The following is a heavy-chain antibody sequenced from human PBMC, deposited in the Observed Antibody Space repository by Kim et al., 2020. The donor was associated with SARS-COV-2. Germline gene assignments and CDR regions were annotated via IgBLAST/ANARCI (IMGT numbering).Heavy chain of an antibody. V-gene: IGHV4-61*01. CDR2: IYYSGSS. J-gene: IGHJ4*02. CDR1: GGSVSSGSYY. Sequence: SETLSLTCTVSGGSVSSGSYYWSWIRQPPGKGLEWIGYIYYSGSSNYNPSLKSRVNISVDTSKNQFSLKLSSVTAADTAVYYCARWAAAGFFDYWGQGTLVTVSS. CDR3: ARWAAAGFFDY. D-gene: IGHD6-13*01.